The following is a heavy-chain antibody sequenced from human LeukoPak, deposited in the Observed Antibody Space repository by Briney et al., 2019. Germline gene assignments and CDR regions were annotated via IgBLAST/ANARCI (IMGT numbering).Heavy chain of an antibody. CDR1: GGSFSGYY. CDR2: INHSGST. V-gene: IGHV4-34*01. CDR3: ASMENSSPGRPSYYFDY. Sequence: SETLSLTCAVYGGSFSGYYWSWIRQPPGKGLEWIGEINHSGSTNYNPSLKSRVTISVDTSKNQFSLKLSSVTAADTAVYYCASMENSSPGRPSYYFDYWGQGTPVTISS. D-gene: IGHD6-6*01. J-gene: IGHJ4*02.